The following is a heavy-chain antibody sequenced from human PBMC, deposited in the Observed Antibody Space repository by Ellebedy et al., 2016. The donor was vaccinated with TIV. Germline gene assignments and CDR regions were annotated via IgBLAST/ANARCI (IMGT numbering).Heavy chain of an antibody. CDR1: GFNFGYYA. CDR3: TRNPRKGAGIPFDN. CDR2: ISSRRYGRRP. V-gene: IGHV3-49*04. Sequence: GESLKISCTASGFNFGYYAMIWVRPAPGKGLEWIGFISSRRYGRRPEYASSVRGRFTISRDDFRSIAYLQMDSLISDDTAVYYCTRNPRKGAGIPFDNWGRGVLVTVSS. D-gene: IGHD4/OR15-4a*01. J-gene: IGHJ4*02.